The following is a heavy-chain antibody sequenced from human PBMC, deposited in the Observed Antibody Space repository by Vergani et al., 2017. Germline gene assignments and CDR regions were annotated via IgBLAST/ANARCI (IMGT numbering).Heavy chain of an antibody. CDR2: ISGSGGST. J-gene: IGHJ4*02. CDR1: GFTFSSYA. V-gene: IGHV3-23*01. Sequence: EVQLLESGGGLVQPGGSLRLSCAASGFTFSSYAMSWVRQAPGKGLEWVSAISGSGGSTYYADSVKGRFTISRNNSKNTLYLQMNSLRAEDTAVYYCAKDKGYSGTGGDYWGQGTLVTVSS. CDR3: AKDKGYSGTGGDY. D-gene: IGHD1-26*01.